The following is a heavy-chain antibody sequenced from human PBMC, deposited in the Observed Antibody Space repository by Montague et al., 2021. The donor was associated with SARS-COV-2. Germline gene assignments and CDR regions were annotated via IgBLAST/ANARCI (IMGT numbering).Heavy chain of an antibody. Sequence: SRRFSCAASGFPFNTYTMTWVRQAPGKGLEWVSSIFGSGAGTYYADSVQGRVTISRDNSKNTLYLQLHSLRADDTAVYYCAKNGGSGSLVHWYFDLWGRGTPVAVSS. D-gene: IGHD3-16*01. CDR1: GFPFNTYT. CDR2: IFGSGAGT. CDR3: AKNGGSGSLVHWYFDL. V-gene: IGHV3-23*01. J-gene: IGHJ2*01.